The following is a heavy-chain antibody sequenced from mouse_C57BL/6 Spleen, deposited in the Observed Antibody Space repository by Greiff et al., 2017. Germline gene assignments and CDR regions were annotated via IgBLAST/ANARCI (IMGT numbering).Heavy chain of an antibody. J-gene: IGHJ1*03. CDR3: AGRCYRVWDFDV. D-gene: IGHD2-14*01. CDR1: GYSITSGYY. CDR2: ISYDGSN. V-gene: IGHV3-6*01. Sequence: EVQLQESGPGLVKPSQSLSLTCSVTGYSITSGYYWNWIRQFPGNKLEWMGYISYDGSNNYNPSVKNRISITRDTSKNPFFLTLITLTTEDTSTYYFAGRCYRVWDFDVWGTGTTVTVSS.